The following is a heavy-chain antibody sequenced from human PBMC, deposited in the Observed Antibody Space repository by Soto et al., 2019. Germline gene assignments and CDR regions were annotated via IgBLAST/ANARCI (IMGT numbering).Heavy chain of an antibody. CDR3: TTDRSAAITRY. J-gene: IGHJ4*02. CDR2: IKSKTDGGTT. V-gene: IGHV3-15*01. CDR1: GFTFSNAW. D-gene: IGHD2-2*02. Sequence: GGSLRLSCAASGFTFSNAWMSWVRQAPGKGLEWVGRIKSKTDGGTTDYAALVKGRFTISRDDSKNTLYLQMNSLKTEDTAVYYCTTDRSAAITRYWGQGTLVTVSS.